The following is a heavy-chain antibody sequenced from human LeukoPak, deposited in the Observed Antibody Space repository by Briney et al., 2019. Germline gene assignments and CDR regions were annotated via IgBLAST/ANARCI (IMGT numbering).Heavy chain of an antibody. J-gene: IGHJ4*02. CDR3: ARDVGSGWLYFDY. V-gene: IGHV1-2*02. CDR1: GYTFTSYY. D-gene: IGHD6-19*01. Sequence: ASVKVSCKASGYTFTSYYMHWVRQAPGQGLEWMGWINPNSGGTNYAQKFQGRVTMTRDTSISTAYMELSRLRSDDTAVYYCARDVGSGWLYFDYWGQGTLVTVSS. CDR2: INPNSGGT.